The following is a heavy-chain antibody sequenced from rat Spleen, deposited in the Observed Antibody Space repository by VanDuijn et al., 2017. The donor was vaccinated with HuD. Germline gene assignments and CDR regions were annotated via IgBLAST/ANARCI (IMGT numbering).Heavy chain of an antibody. D-gene: IGHD1-11*01. V-gene: IGHV5-7*01. CDR2: ISSDGRRN. CDR3: ARAGYLRDWYFDF. J-gene: IGHJ1*01. CDR1: GFTFSDYY. Sequence: EVQLVESGGGLVQPGRSLKLSCAASGFTFSDYYMAWVRQAPTKGLEWVATISSDGRRNYYRDSVRGRFIISRDDAKSTLYLQMDSLRSADTATYYCARAGYLRDWYFDFWGPGTMVTVSS.